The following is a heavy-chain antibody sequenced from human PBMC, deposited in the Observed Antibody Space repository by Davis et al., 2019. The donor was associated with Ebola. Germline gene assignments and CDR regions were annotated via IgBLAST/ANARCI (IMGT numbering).Heavy chain of an antibody. V-gene: IGHV4-59*01. CDR2: IYYSGST. CDR3: ARVDWNYVLDY. CDR1: GGSISSYY. Sequence: MPSETLSLTCTVSGGSISSYYWSWIRQPPGKGLEWIGYIYYSGSTNYNPSLKSRVTISVDTSKNQFSLKLSSVTAADTAVYYCARVDWNYVLDYWGQGTLVTVSS. J-gene: IGHJ4*02. D-gene: IGHD1-7*01.